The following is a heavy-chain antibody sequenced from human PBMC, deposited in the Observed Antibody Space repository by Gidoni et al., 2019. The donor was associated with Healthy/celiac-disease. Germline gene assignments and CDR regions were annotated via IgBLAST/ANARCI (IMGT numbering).Heavy chain of an antibody. V-gene: IGHV1-18*04. CDR2: ISAYNGNT. Sequence: QVQLVQSGAEVMKPGASVKVSCKASGYTFTSYGISWVRQAPGQGLEWMGWISAYNGNTNYAQRLQGRFTMTTDTSTSTAYMELRSLRSDDTAVYYGARDEGGELLSWFDPWGQGTLVTVSS. D-gene: IGHD3-10*01. CDR1: GYTFTSYG. CDR3: ARDEGGELLSWFDP. J-gene: IGHJ5*02.